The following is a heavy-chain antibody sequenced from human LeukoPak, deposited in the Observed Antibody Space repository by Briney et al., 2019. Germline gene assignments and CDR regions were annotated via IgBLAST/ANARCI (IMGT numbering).Heavy chain of an antibody. Sequence: GGSLRLSCEASGFTFSRHWLTWVRQAPGKGLEWVGNIDGAGGEKHYVDSVKGRFTISRDNAKNSLYLQMNSLRVEDTAIYYCARDYVWGSSESDYWGQGTLVTVSS. CDR2: IDGAGGEK. CDR1: GFTFSRHW. CDR3: ARDYVWGSSESDY. J-gene: IGHJ4*02. V-gene: IGHV3-7*01. D-gene: IGHD7-27*01.